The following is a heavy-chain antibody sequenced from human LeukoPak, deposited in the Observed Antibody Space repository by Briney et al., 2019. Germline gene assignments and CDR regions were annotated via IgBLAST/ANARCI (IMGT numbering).Heavy chain of an antibody. CDR2: VDSGGGS. CDR1: GGSISSSGYY. V-gene: IGHV4-39*07. D-gene: IGHD3-3*01. CDR3: ARDFGRRRDLLLDY. J-gene: IGHJ4*02. Sequence: SETLSLTCTVSGGSISSSGYYWGWVRQPPGKGLEWIGSVDSGGGSHYNPSLKSRVTTSRDTSKNQVSLRLISVTAADTAVYYCARDFGRRRDLLLDYWGQGTLVTVSS.